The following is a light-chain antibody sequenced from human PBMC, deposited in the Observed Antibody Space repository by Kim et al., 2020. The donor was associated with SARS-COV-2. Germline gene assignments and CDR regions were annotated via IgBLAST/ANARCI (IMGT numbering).Light chain of an antibody. CDR3: QHQM. Sequence: PSSLSASVGDRVTITGRASQGISSNLAWYQQKPGRAPKLLIYGASTLQSGVPSRFSGSGSVTEFTLTISSLQPEDFAIYYCQHQMFGQGTKVDIK. V-gene: IGKV1-9*01. CDR2: GAS. J-gene: IGKJ1*01. CDR1: QGISSN.